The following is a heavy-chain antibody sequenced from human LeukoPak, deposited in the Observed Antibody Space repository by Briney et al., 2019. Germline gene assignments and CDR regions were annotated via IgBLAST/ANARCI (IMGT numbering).Heavy chain of an antibody. J-gene: IGHJ5*02. Sequence: PGGSLRLSCAASGFTFSSYAMSWVRQAPGKGLEWVSAISGSGGSTYYADSVKGRFTISRDNSKNTLHLQMNSLRAEDTAVYYCAKDLFPYSGSYYHWGQGTLVTVSS. CDR3: AKDLFPYSGSYYH. CDR1: GFTFSSYA. CDR2: ISGSGGST. V-gene: IGHV3-23*01. D-gene: IGHD1-26*01.